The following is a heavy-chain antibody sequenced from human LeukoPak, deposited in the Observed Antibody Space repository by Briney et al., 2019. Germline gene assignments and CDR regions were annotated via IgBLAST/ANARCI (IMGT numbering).Heavy chain of an antibody. D-gene: IGHD6-6*01. J-gene: IGHJ6*03. V-gene: IGHV1-2*02. CDR3: ARDGVSIASRGYYYMDV. CDR1: GYTFTGYY. Sequence: GASVKVSCKASGYTFTGYYMHWVRQAPGQGLEWMGWINPNSGGTNYAQKFQGRVTMTRDTSISTAYMELSRLRSDDTAVYYCARDGVSIASRGYYYMDVWGKGTTVTVSS. CDR2: INPNSGGT.